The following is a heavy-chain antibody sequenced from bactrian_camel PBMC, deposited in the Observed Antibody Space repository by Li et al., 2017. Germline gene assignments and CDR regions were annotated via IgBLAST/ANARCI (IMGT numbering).Heavy chain of an antibody. D-gene: IGHD6*01. CDR1: GDTYNMDC. Sequence: QLVESGGGSAQPGGSLRLSCEVSGDTYNMDCMGWFRDPPEKEREGVAALGGGTEYYADSVKGRFTASRDNAQNTVYLQMNNLKTEDTAVYYCAPAGRSYVDINCRARLGQGTQVTVS. J-gene: IGHJ4*01. V-gene: IGHV3S53*01. CDR2: LGGGTE.